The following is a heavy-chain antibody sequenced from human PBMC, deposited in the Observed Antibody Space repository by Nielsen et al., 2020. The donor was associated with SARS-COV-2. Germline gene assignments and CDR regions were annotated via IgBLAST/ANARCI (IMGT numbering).Heavy chain of an antibody. CDR3: ARDLGDYDILTGYSGLYGMDV. CDR1: GFTFSDYY. J-gene: IGHJ6*02. Sequence: GGSLRLSCAASGFTFSDYYMSWIRQAPGKGLEWVSYISSSGSTIYYADSVKGRFTISRDNAKNSLYLQMNSLRAEDTAVYYCARDLGDYDILTGYSGLYGMDVWGQGTTVTVSS. D-gene: IGHD3-9*01. V-gene: IGHV3-11*04. CDR2: ISSSGSTI.